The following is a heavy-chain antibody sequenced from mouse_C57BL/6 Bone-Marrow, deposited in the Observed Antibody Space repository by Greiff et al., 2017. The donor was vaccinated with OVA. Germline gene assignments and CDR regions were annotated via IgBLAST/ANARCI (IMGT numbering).Heavy chain of an antibody. CDR3: ARFGNYPWFAY. Sequence: QVQLQQSGAELVRPGTSVKVSCKASGYAFTNYLIEWVKQRPGQGLEWIGVINPGSGGTNYNEKFKGKATLTADKSSSTAYMQLSSLTSEDSAVYFCARFGNYPWFAYWGQGTLVTVSA. J-gene: IGHJ3*01. D-gene: IGHD2-1*01. CDR2: INPGSGGT. V-gene: IGHV1-54*01. CDR1: GYAFTNYL.